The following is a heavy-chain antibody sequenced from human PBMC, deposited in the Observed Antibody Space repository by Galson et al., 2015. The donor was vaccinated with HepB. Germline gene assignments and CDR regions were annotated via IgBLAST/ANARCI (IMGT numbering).Heavy chain of an antibody. CDR2: IKPDGSEK. CDR1: GLTFSSFW. D-gene: IGHD3-3*01. CDR3: LGGRDDVYTLNY. Sequence: SLRLSCAASGLTFSSFWMGWVRRAPGKGLEWAANIKPDGSEKYYVDSVKGRFTISRDNARNSLYLQMNSLRAEDTALYYCLGGRDDVYTLNYWGQGTLVTVSS. V-gene: IGHV3-7*01. J-gene: IGHJ4*02.